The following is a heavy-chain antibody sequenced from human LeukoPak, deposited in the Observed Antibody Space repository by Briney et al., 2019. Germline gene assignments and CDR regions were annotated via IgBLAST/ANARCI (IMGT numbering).Heavy chain of an antibody. J-gene: IGHJ4*02. V-gene: IGHV1-18*01. CDR1: GHTFTSYG. CDR2: ISAYNGNT. Sequence: ASVKVSCKASGHTFTSYGISWVRQAPGQGLEWMGWISAYNGNTNYAQKLQGRVTMTTDTSTSTAYMELRSLRSDDTAVYYCARDFQLSWYYGSGSPCYWGQGTLVTVSS. CDR3: ARDFQLSWYYGSGSPCY. D-gene: IGHD3-10*01.